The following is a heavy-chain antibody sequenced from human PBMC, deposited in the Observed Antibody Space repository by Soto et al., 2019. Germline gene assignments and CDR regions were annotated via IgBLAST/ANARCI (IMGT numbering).Heavy chain of an antibody. CDR2: ITGTSAFT. CDR1: GFVFSDFQ. D-gene: IGHD3-16*01. CDR3: ARDNLAFQGAFDL. V-gene: IGHV3-21*01. Sequence: GGSLRLSCAASGFVFSDFQFNWVRQAPGGGLEWLSSITGTSAFTEYAESIEGRFPISRDNPNKLLFLHMDNLRPEDTAVYYCARDNLAFQGAFDLWGQGTLVTVSS. J-gene: IGHJ4*02.